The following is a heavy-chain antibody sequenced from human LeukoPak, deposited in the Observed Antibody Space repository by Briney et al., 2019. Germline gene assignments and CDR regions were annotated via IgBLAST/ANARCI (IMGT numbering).Heavy chain of an antibody. Sequence: ASVKVSCKASGYTFTGYYMHWVRQAPGQGLEWMGWINPNSGGTNYAQKFQGRVTMTRDTSISTAYMELSRLRSDDTAVYYCATVTDMIVVVTPFDYWGQGTLVTVSS. V-gene: IGHV1-2*02. CDR2: INPNSGGT. J-gene: IGHJ4*02. D-gene: IGHD3-22*01. CDR3: ATVTDMIVVVTPFDY. CDR1: GYTFTGYY.